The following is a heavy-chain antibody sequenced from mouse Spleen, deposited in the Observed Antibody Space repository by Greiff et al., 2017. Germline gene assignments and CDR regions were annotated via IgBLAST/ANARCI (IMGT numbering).Heavy chain of an antibody. J-gene: IGHJ2*01. CDR1: GFTFSDYG. CDR3: ARERGNFDY. Sequence: EVQLVESGGGLVKPGGSLKLSCAASGFTFSDYGMHWVRQAPEKGLEWVAYISSGSSTIYYADTVKGRFTISRDNAKNTLFLQMTSLRSEDTAMYYCARERGNFDYWGQGTTLTVSS. CDR2: ISSGSSTI. V-gene: IGHV5-17*01.